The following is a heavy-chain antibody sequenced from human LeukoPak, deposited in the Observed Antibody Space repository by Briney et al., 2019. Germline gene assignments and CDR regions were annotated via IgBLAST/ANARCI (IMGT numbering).Heavy chain of an antibody. D-gene: IGHD3-22*01. CDR3: ARYYYDSSGYSPFDY. CDR1: GSSLSTSGMC. CDR2: IDWDDDK. V-gene: IGHV2-70*01. Sequence: SGPTLVNPTQTLTLTCTFSGSSLSTSGMCVSWIRQPPGKALEWLALIDWDDDKYYSTSLKTRLTISKDTSKNQVVLTMTNMDPVDTATYYCARYYYDSSGYSPFDYWGQGTLVTVSS. J-gene: IGHJ4*02.